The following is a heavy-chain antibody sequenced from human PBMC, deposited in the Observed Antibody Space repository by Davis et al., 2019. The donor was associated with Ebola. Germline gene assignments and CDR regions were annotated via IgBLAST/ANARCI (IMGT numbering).Heavy chain of an antibody. CDR3: ARHRDYDDGDRHFQYYFDY. Sequence: GESLKISCAASGFTFTDYYMSWIRQAPGKGLEWVSSISSSSSYIYYADSVKGRFTISRDNAKNSLYLQMNSLRDEDTAVYYCARHRDYDDGDRHFQYYFDYWGQGTPVTVSS. D-gene: IGHD3-22*01. J-gene: IGHJ4*02. CDR1: GFTFTDYY. CDR2: ISSSSSYI. V-gene: IGHV3-11*06.